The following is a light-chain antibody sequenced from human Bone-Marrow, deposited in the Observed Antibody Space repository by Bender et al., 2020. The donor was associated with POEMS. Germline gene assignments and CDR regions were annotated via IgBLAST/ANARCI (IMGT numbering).Light chain of an antibody. J-gene: IGLJ2*01. CDR2: EGT. Sequence: QSALTQPASVSGSPGESITISCSVTSYTLGSYDLVSWYQQHPGKAPKVIIYEGTKRPSGVSNRFSGSKSGNTASLTISALQAEDEADYYCCSYAGTINLVVFGGGTKVTVL. CDR1: SYTLGSYDL. CDR3: CSYAGTINLVV. V-gene: IGLV2-23*01.